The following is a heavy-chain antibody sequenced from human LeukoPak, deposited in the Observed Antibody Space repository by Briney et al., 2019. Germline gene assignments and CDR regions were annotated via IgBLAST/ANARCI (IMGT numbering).Heavy chain of an antibody. CDR1: GFXFSSYE. CDR2: ISSSGRTI. Sequence: GGSLRLSCAASGFXFSSYEMNWVRQAPGKGLEWLSYISSSGRTIYYADAVKGRSTSSRDNAKNSLYLQMNSLRAEDTAVYYCARGTPLSAYLFDYWGQGSLVTVAS. CDR3: ARGTPLSAYLFDY. V-gene: IGHV3-48*03. D-gene: IGHD3-22*01. J-gene: IGHJ4*02.